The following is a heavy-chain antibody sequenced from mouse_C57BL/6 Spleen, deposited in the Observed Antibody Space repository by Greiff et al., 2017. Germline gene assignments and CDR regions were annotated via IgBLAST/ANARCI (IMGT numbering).Heavy chain of an antibody. CDR3: ARPPAVYYYGSEGFAY. V-gene: IGHV5-17*01. Sequence: DVQLVESGGGLVKPGGSLKLSCAASGFTFSDYGMHWVRQAPEKGLEWVAYISSGSSTIYYADTVKGRFTISRDNAKNTLFLQMTSLRSEDTAMYYCARPPAVYYYGSEGFAYWGQGTLVTVSA. D-gene: IGHD1-1*01. CDR2: ISSGSSTI. CDR1: GFTFSDYG. J-gene: IGHJ3*01.